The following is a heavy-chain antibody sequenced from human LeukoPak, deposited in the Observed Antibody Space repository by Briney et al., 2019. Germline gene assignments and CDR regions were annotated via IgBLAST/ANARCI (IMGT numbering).Heavy chain of an antibody. CDR2: IYTGGSA. V-gene: IGHV3-66*02. Sequence: GGSLRLSCVDSALSVGSNFMSWVRQAPGKGLEWVSVIYTGGSAYFSDSVKGRFTISRDNSKNTLYLQMNSLRAEDTAVYYCARDLSADLAAESGFDYWGQGSLVTVSS. CDR3: ARDLSADLAAESGFDY. D-gene: IGHD2/OR15-2a*01. CDR1: ALSVGSNF. J-gene: IGHJ4*02.